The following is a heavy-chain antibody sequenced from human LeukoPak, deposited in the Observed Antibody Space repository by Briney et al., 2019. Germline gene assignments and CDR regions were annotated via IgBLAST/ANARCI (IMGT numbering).Heavy chain of an antibody. CDR3: ARVGIFGVTYYFDY. CDR2: IYHSGST. CDR1: GGSISSGGYY. J-gene: IGHJ4*02. V-gene: IGHV4-30-2*01. D-gene: IGHD3-3*01. Sequence: PSQTLSLTCTVSGGSISSGGYYWSWIRQPPGKGLEWIGYIYHSGSTYYNPSLKSRVTISVDRSKNQFSLKLSSVTAADTAVYYCARVGIFGVTYYFDYWGQGTLVTVSS.